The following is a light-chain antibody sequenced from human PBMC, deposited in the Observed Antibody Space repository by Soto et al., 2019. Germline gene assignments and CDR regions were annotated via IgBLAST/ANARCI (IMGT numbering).Light chain of an antibody. V-gene: IGKV1-39*01. CDR3: QQSSSTPFT. CDR1: QSITTS. CDR2: GAS. J-gene: IGKJ3*01. Sequence: DIQMTQAPSSLSASVGDRVTITCRASQSITTSLSWHQQKPGKAPKVLIYGASKLKGRVPSRFRGSGSGTDFTLTISSLQPEDFAAYYCQQSSSTPFTFGPGTRVDV.